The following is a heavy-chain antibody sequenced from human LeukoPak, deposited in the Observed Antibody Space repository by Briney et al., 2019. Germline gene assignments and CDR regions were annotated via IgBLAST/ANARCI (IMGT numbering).Heavy chain of an antibody. CDR1: GYTFTGYY. Sequence: ASVKVSCKASGYTFTGYYMHWVRQAPGQGLEWMGWMNPNSGNTGYAQKFQGRVTITRNTSISTAYMELSSLRSEDTAVYYCARGKRYCSSTSCYDIDYWGQGTLVTVSS. V-gene: IGHV1-8*03. D-gene: IGHD2-2*01. J-gene: IGHJ4*02. CDR3: ARGKRYCSSTSCYDIDY. CDR2: MNPNSGNT.